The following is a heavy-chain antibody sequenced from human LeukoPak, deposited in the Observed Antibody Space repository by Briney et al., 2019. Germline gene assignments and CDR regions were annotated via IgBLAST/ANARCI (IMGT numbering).Heavy chain of an antibody. CDR2: IFSGGTT. CDR1: GFTVSSNY. CDR3: AREGNYYDMDV. Sequence: PGGSLSLSCAASGFTVSSNYMSWVRQAPAKGLEWVSVIFSGGTTYYADSVKGRFTISRDNSKNTLYLQMNSLRAEDTAVYYCAREGNYYDMDVWGQGTAVTVSS. J-gene: IGHJ6*02. V-gene: IGHV3-53*01.